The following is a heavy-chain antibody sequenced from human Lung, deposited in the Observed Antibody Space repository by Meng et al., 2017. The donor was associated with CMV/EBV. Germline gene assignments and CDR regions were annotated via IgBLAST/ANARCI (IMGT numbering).Heavy chain of an antibody. V-gene: IGHV3-15*01. CDR1: GFMFSNSG. Sequence: DVQLVASGGGLVKPGWSLRLSGAASGFMFSNSGMSWVRQAPGKGLEWVGRIKSKTDGGTTDYAAPVKGRFTISRDDSKNTLYLQMNSLKTEDTAVYYCTTGYGSGLWGQGTLVTVSS. J-gene: IGHJ1*01. CDR3: TTGYGSGL. D-gene: IGHD3-10*01. CDR2: IKSKTDGGTT.